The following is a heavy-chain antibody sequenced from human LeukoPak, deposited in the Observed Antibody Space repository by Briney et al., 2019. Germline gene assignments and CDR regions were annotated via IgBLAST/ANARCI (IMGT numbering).Heavy chain of an antibody. V-gene: IGHV4-59*08. CDR2: IYYSGST. J-gene: IGHJ4*02. Sequence: SETLSLTCTVSGGSISSYYWSWIRQPPGKGLEWIGYIYYSGSTNYNPSLKSRVTISVDTPKNQFSLKLSSVTAADTAVYYCARGHYYDFWSGYYTGPYYFDYWGQGTLVTVSS. CDR3: ARGHYYDFWSGYYTGPYYFDY. CDR1: GGSISSYY. D-gene: IGHD3-3*01.